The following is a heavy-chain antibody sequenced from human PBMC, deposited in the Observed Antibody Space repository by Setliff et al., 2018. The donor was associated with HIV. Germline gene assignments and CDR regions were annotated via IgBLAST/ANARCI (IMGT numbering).Heavy chain of an antibody. CDR2: IHYSGST. CDR1: GDSISNYY. D-gene: IGHD2-15*01. J-gene: IGHJ4*02. CDR3: AREAPQIHCGGGSCYSALDY. V-gene: IGHV4-59*12. Sequence: SETLSLTCTVSGDSISNYYWSWIRQPPGKGLEWIGNIHYSGSTNYNPSLKSRVTISVDTSKNQFSLKLNSVTAADKAVYYCAREAPQIHCGGGSCYSALDYWGQGTLVTVSS.